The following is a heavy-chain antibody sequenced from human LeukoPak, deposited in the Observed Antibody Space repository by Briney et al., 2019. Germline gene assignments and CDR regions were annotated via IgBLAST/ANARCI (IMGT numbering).Heavy chain of an antibody. CDR2: IHYSGTT. Sequence: SETLSLTCTVSGGSIGDGTYYWGWIRPPPGKGLEWIGTIHYSGTTHYNRSLKSRVTLSVDTSKNQFSLRLSSVTAADTAVYYCARRTTESYSDYWGQGTLVTVST. CDR1: GGSIGDGTYY. J-gene: IGHJ4*02. D-gene: IGHD1-1*01. CDR3: ARRTTESYSDY. V-gene: IGHV4-39*01.